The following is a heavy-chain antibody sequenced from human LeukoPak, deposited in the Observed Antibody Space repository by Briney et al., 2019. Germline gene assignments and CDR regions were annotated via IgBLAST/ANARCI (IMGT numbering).Heavy chain of an antibody. CDR2: VKSKTDGGTT. V-gene: IGHV3-15*01. Sequence: GGSLRLSCAASGFTFSNAWVSWVRQAPGKGLEWVGRVKSKTDGGTTDYAAPVKGRFTISRDDSKNTLYLQMNSLKSEDTAVYYCTRDDGYFDYWGQGTLVTVSS. J-gene: IGHJ4*02. CDR3: TRDDGYFDY. CDR1: GFTFSNAW.